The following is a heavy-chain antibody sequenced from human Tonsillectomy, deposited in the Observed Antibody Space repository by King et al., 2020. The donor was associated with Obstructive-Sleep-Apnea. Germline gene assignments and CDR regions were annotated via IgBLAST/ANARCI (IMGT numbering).Heavy chain of an antibody. Sequence: EVQLVEFGGNLVQPGGSLRLSCAASGLTFSSYSMSWVRQAPGKGLEWISYIYTDGTTKFYADSVEGRFTISRDNAKNSLYLQMNSLRAEDTAMYYCARDDVWAFDVWGQGTMVTVSS. CDR2: IYTDGTTK. V-gene: IGHV3-48*04. CDR1: GLTFSSYS. J-gene: IGHJ3*01. CDR3: ARDDVWAFDV. D-gene: IGHD1-26*01.